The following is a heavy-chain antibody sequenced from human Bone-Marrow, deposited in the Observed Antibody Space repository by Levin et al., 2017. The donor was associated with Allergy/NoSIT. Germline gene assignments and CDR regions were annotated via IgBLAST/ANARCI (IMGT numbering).Heavy chain of an antibody. Sequence: VASVKVSCKASGYTFTGHYMHWVRQAPGQGLEWMGRINPNSGDTDYAQKFQGRVSMTRDTSVSTAYMEMSSLRSDDTAVYYCARPDATLTPHDAFDIWGQGTMVTVSS. CDR2: INPNSGDT. CDR1: GYTFTGHY. J-gene: IGHJ3*02. CDR3: ARPDATLTPHDAFDI. D-gene: IGHD3-9*01. V-gene: IGHV1-2*06.